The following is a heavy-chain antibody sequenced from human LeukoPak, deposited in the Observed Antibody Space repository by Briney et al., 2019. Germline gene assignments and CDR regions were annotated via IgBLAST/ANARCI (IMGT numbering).Heavy chain of an antibody. V-gene: IGHV4-39*01. CDR2: IYYSGST. CDR3: ARSLFGPHDYGDYGTDY. J-gene: IGHJ4*02. Sequence: SETLSLTCTVSGGSISSSSYSWGWIRQPPGKGLEWIGSIYYSGSTYYNPSLKSRVTISVDTSKNQFSLKLSSVTAADTAVYYCARSLFGPHDYGDYGTDYWGQGTLVTVSS. CDR1: GGSISSSSYS. D-gene: IGHD4-17*01.